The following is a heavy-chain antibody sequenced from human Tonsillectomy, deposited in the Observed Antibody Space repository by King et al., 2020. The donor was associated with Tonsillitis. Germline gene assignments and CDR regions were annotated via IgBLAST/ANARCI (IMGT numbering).Heavy chain of an antibody. CDR2: IYPDDSVT. CDR3: AIGGEHCSGGSCSAEYYFDY. D-gene: IGHD2-15*01. J-gene: IGHJ4*02. Sequence: VQLVQSGAEVKKPGESLKISCKGSRYTFTSSWIGWVRQMPGKGLELMGIIYPDDSVTKFIPSFQGQVPNSAYKSIRTVYLQWSSLKASDTAVNYCAIGGEHCSGGSCSAEYYFDYWGQGTLVTVSS. CDR1: RYTFTSSW. V-gene: IGHV5-51*03.